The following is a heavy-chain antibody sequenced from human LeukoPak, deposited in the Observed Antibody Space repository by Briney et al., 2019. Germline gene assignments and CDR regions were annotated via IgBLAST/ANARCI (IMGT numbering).Heavy chain of an antibody. J-gene: IGHJ4*02. Sequence: SSETLSLTCAVYGGSFSGYYWSWIRQPPGKGLEWIGEINHSGSTNYNPSLKSRVTISVDTSKNQFSLKLSSVTAADTAVYYCARHRYGSDTSCFGFWGQGTLVTVS. CDR3: ARHRYGSDTSCFGF. CDR1: GGSFSGYY. D-gene: IGHD2-2*01. CDR2: INHSGST. V-gene: IGHV4-34*01.